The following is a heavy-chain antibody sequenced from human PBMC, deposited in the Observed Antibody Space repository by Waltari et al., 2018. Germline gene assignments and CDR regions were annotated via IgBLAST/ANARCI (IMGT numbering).Heavy chain of an antibody. V-gene: IGHV1-2*06. CDR1: GYTFTGYY. J-gene: IGHJ4*02. D-gene: IGHD3-10*02. Sequence: QVQLVQSGPEVKKPGASVKVSSKASGYTFTGYYMHLGRQAPGQGLEWMRRINPNSCGTNYAQKFQGRVTMTRDTPISTAYMELSRLRSDDTAVYYCARDWSRFDPDYWGQGTLVTVSS. CDR3: ARDWSRFDPDY. CDR2: INPNSCGT.